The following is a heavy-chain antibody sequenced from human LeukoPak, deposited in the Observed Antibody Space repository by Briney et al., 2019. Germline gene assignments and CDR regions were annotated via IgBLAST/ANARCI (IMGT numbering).Heavy chain of an antibody. CDR1: GYRFTSYW. J-gene: IGHJ4*02. Sequence: GESLKISCKGSGYRFTSYWIGWVRQMPGKGLEWMGIIYPGDSDTRYSPSFQGQVTISADKSISTAYLQWSSLKASDTAMYYCARRPYSSRSPFDYWGQGTLVTVSS. D-gene: IGHD6-13*01. CDR3: ARRPYSSRSPFDY. V-gene: IGHV5-51*01. CDR2: IYPGDSDT.